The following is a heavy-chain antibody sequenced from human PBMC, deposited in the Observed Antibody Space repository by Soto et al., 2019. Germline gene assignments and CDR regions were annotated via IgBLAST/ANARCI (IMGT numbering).Heavy chain of an antibody. CDR2: ISAYNGNT. V-gene: IGHV1-18*04. J-gene: IGHJ4*02. D-gene: IGHD3-16*02. CDR1: GYTFTSYG. Sequence: ASVKVSCKASGYTFTSYGISWVRRAPGQGLEWMGWISAYNGNTNYAQKLQDRVTMTTDTSTSTAYMELRSLRSDDTAVYYCARDAGSYPYFDYWGQGTLVTVSS. CDR3: ARDAGSYPYFDY.